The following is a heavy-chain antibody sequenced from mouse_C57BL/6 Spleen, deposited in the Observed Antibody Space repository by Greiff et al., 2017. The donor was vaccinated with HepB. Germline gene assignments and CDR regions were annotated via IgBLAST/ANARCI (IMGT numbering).Heavy chain of an antibody. D-gene: IGHD2-5*01. CDR1: GYSITSGYY. CDR3: ASSNSSWYFDV. CDR2: ISYDGSN. J-gene: IGHJ1*03. V-gene: IGHV3-6*01. Sequence: EVKLLESGPGLVKPSQSLSLTCSVTGYSITSGYYWNWIRQFPGNKLEWMGYISYDGSNNYNPSLKNRISITRDTSKNQFFLKLNSVTTEDTATYYCASSNSSWYFDVWGTGTTVTVSS.